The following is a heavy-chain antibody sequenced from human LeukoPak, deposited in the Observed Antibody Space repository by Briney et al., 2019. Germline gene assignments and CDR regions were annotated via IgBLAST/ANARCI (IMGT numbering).Heavy chain of an antibody. CDR1: GYTVTSYD. D-gene: IGHD2-8*01. Sequence: EASVTVSCNASGYTVTSYDINWVRQATGQGLEWMGWMNPNRGNTGYAQKFQRRAAMTKNTSISTAYRELSRLRSEDTAVYYCATDIVLMVYAVWGRGTLVSVSS. CDR2: MNPNRGNT. J-gene: IGHJ4*02. V-gene: IGHV1-8*01. CDR3: ATDIVLMVYAV.